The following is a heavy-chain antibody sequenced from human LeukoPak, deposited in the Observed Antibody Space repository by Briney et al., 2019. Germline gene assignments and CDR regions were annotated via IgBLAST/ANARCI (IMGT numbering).Heavy chain of an antibody. J-gene: IGHJ4*02. CDR3: AKASPSTYFDY. CDR2: ISSSSSYI. CDR1: GFTFSSYG. V-gene: IGHV3-21*01. Sequence: GGSLRLSCAASGFTFSSYGMNWVRQAPGKGLEWVSSISSSSSYIYYADSVKGRFAISRDNAKNSLYLQMNYLRAEDTAVYYCAKASPSTYFDYWGQGALVTVSS.